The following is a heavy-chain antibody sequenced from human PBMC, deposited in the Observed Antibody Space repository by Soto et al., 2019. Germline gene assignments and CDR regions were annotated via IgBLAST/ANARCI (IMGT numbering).Heavy chain of an antibody. CDR2: IYYSGST. J-gene: IGHJ4*02. CDR3: ASSGLEYYYDSSGYSRGPNFDY. V-gene: IGHV4-30-4*01. D-gene: IGHD3-22*01. Sequence: SETLSLTCTVSGGSISSGDYYWSWIRQPPGKGLEWIGYIYYSGSTYYNPSLKSRVTISVDTSKNQFSLKLSSVTAADTAVYYCASSGLEYYYDSSGYSRGPNFDYWGQGTLVTVSS. CDR1: GGSISSGDYY.